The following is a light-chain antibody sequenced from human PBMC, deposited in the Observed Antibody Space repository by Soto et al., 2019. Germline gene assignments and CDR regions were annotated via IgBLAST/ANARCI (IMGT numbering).Light chain of an antibody. J-gene: IGKJ1*01. CDR1: QSVGFK. V-gene: IGKV3-11*01. CDR2: DIV. CDR3: HRLDGWPAT. Sequence: TVLTQSPATLSLSPGERATLSCRASQSVGFKLAWYQQKPGQSPRLLIYDIVNRATGIPARFSGSGAGTDFTLTITSLEPDDFAVYYCHRLDGWPATFGQGTKGVI.